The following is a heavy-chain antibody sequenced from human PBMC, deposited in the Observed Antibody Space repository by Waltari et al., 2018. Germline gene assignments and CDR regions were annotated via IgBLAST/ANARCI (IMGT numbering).Heavy chain of an antibody. V-gene: IGHV4-34*01. CDR2: INHSGST. J-gene: IGHJ4*02. D-gene: IGHD3-10*01. CDR1: GGSFSGYY. CDR3: ARGAYGSGSYYNVRRTFFDY. Sequence: QVQLQQWGAGLLKPSETLSLTCAVYGGSFSGYYWSWVRQPPGKGLEWIGEINHSGSTNYNPSLKSRVTISVDTSKNQFSLKLSSVTAADTAVYYCARGAYGSGSYYNVRRTFFDYWGQGTLVTVSS.